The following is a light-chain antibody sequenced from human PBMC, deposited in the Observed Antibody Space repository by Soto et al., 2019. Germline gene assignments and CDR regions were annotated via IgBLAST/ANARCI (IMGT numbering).Light chain of an antibody. CDR1: NVGSRS. J-gene: IGLJ2*01. CDR2: YDS. CDR3: QVWEATGDQVV. Sequence: VLTQPPSVSVAPGETARISCGGNNVGSRSVHWYQQKPGQAPFLVIYYDSDRPSGIPERFSGSNSGNTATLIISRVEAGDEADYCCQVWEATGDQVVFGGGTKVTVL. V-gene: IGLV3-21*01.